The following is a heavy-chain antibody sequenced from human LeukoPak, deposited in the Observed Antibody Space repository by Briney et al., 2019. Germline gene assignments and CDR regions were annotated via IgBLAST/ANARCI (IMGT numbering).Heavy chain of an antibody. Sequence: PAGSLRLSCAASGFTFSDYYMSWIRQAPGKGLEWVSYISSSSSYTNYAESVKGRFTISRDNAKNSLYLQMNSLRAEDTAVYYCARRQVVGGNYYGIDVWGQGTTVTVSS. CDR1: GFTFSDYY. J-gene: IGHJ6*02. CDR3: ARRQVVGGNYYGIDV. CDR2: ISSSSSYT. D-gene: IGHD2-15*01. V-gene: IGHV3-11*03.